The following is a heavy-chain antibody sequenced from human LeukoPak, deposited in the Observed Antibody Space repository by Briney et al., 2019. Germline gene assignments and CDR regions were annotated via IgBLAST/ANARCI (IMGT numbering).Heavy chain of an antibody. V-gene: IGHV3-48*04. J-gene: IGHJ4*02. Sequence: GGSLRLSCAASGFTFSSNWMSWVRQAPGKGLEWVSYISSSGSTIYYADSVKGRFTISRDNAKNSLYLQMNSLRAEDTAVYYCARDGYCSGGSCYGSPPFDYWGQGTLVTVSS. D-gene: IGHD2-15*01. CDR2: ISSSGSTI. CDR1: GFTFSSNW. CDR3: ARDGYCSGGSCYGSPPFDY.